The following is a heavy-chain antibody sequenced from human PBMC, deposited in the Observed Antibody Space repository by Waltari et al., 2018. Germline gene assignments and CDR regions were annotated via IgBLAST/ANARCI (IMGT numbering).Heavy chain of an antibody. CDR1: GFPFSRYS. CDR2: IGPGGSNI. J-gene: IGHJ4*02. V-gene: IGHV3-48*02. D-gene: IGHD2-21*01. CDR3: ARDQDWAFDY. Sequence: EVQLVESGGGLVQPGGSLKLSCAASGFPFSRYSMTWVRQAPGKGLEWVSHIGPGGSNIGYADSVKGRITISRDNAQNSLYLIINSLTDEDTAVYYCARDQDWAFDYWGRGTLVTVSS.